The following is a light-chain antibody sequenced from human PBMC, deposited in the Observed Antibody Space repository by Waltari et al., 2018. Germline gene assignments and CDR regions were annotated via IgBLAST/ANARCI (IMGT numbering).Light chain of an antibody. J-gene: IGLJ2*01. V-gene: IGLV3-10*01. CDR2: EET. Sequence: SYELPQPSSVSGSPGPTAMITCSGDALPKKYAYWYQQTSGQAPVLVTYEETKRTPGFPERFSGFSSGTTATLTISGAQVGDDGDYYCFSTDNRGNWLFGGGTKLTVL. CDR3: FSTDNRGNWL. CDR1: ALPKKY.